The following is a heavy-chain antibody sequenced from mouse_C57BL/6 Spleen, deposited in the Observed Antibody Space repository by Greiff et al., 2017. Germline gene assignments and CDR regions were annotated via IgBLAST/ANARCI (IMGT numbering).Heavy chain of an antibody. J-gene: IGHJ1*03. V-gene: IGHV1-80*01. Sequence: VQLQQSGAELVKPGASVKISCKASGYAFSSYWMNWVKQRPGKGLEWIGQISPGGGDTNYNGKFKGKATLTADKSSSTAYMQLSSLTSEDAAVYFCARSPRSSDWCFDVWGTGTTVTVSA. D-gene: IGHD1-1*01. CDR3: ARSPRSSDWCFDV. CDR1: GYAFSSYW. CDR2: ISPGGGDT.